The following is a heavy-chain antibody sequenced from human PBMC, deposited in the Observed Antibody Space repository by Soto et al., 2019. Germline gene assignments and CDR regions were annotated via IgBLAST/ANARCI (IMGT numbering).Heavy chain of an antibody. CDR2: ISSSSSYI. J-gene: IGHJ2*01. CDR3: ARDSAIRYFDL. V-gene: IGHV3-21*01. D-gene: IGHD3-3*01. Sequence: EVQLVESGGGLVKPGGSLRLSCAASGFTFSSYGMNWVRQAPGKELEWVSSISSSSSYIYYADSVKGRFTISRDNAKNSLYLQMNSLRAEDTAVYYCARDSAIRYFDLWGRGTLVTVSS. CDR1: GFTFSSYG.